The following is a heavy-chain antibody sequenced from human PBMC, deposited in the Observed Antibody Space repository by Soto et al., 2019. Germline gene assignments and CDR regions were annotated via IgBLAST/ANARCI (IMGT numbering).Heavy chain of an antibody. Sequence: GASVKVSCKASGYTFTSYGISWVRQAPGQGLEWMGWISAYNGNTNYAQKLQGRVTMTTDTSTSTAYMELRSLRSDDTAVYYCARDSWFGELGPTRARVVPNYYYYYGMDVWGQGTTVTVSS. J-gene: IGHJ6*02. CDR2: ISAYNGNT. V-gene: IGHV1-18*01. D-gene: IGHD3-10*01. CDR1: GYTFTSYG. CDR3: ARDSWFGELGPTRARVVPNYYYYYGMDV.